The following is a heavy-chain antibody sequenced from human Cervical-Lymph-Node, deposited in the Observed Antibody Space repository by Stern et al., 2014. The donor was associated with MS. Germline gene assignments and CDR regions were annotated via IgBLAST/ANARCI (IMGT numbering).Heavy chain of an antibody. Sequence: EVQLVESGGGVIQPGGSLRLSCTASGFTVSRDYMTWVRQAPGKGLEWFSIITKVGNTFYTDSVKGRFTISRDDSKNTVYLQMTSLRAEDTAMYYCARDTSSPERSDWWGQGTLVTVSS. CDR3: ARDTSSPERSDW. CDR1: GFTVSRDY. J-gene: IGHJ4*02. CDR2: ITKVGNT. D-gene: IGHD1-1*01. V-gene: IGHV3-53*01.